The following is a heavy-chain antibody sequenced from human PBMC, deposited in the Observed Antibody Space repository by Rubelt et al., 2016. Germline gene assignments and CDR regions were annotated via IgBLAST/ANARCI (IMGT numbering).Heavy chain of an antibody. CDR3: ARGVPQIGQLVRRNWFDP. D-gene: IGHD6-6*01. J-gene: IGHJ5*02. CDR2: INHSGST. Sequence: QVQLQQWGAGLLKPSETLSLTCAVYGGSFSGYYWSWIRQPPGKGLEWIGEINHSGSTNYNPSLKSRVTISVDTSKNQFSLKLSSVTAADTAVYYCARGVPQIGQLVRRNWFDPWGQGTLVTVSS. CDR1: GGSFSGYY. V-gene: IGHV4-34*01.